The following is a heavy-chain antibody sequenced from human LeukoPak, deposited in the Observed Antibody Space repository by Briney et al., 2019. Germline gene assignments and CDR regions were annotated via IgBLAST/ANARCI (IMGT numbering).Heavy chain of an antibody. J-gene: IGHJ4*02. D-gene: IGHD6-13*01. V-gene: IGHV3-15*01. CDR1: GFTFSNAW. CDR2: INSKTDGGTT. CDR3: TTFRGYSCSWNLFDY. Sequence: GGSLRLSCAASGFTFSNAWMSWVRQAPGKGLEWVGRINSKTDGGTTDYAASVKGRITISRDDSKNPLYLQMNSLKTEDTAVYYCTTFRGYSCSWNLFDYWGQGTLVTVSS.